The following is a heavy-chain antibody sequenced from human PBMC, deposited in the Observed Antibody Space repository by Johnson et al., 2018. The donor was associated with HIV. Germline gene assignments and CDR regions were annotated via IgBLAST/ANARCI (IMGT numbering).Heavy chain of an antibody. D-gene: IGHD6-25*01. Sequence: QMLLVESGGGVVQPGRSLRLSCAASEFTLSSYAMSWVRQAPGKGLEWVAVVWFDGRNKYYSDSVKGRFTISRDDSKNTLYLQMNSLRVEDTAVYDCAKVAVATAAGGVALDVWGPGTMVTVSS. CDR1: EFTLSSYA. CDR2: VWFDGRNK. V-gene: IGHV3-33*06. CDR3: AKVAVATAAGGVALDV. J-gene: IGHJ3*01.